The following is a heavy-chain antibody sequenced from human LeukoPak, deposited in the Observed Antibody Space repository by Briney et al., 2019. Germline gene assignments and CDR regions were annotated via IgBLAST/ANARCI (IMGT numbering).Heavy chain of an antibody. V-gene: IGHV4-61*02. CDR2: IYTSGST. CDR3: ARRLGSSWYYRYAFDI. CDR1: GGSISSGSYY. J-gene: IGHJ3*02. D-gene: IGHD6-13*01. Sequence: PSETLSLTCTVSGGSISSGSYYWSWIRQPAGKGLEWIGRIYTSGSTNYNPSLKSRVTISVDTSKNQFSLKLSSVTAADTAVYYCARRLGSSWYYRYAFDIWGQGTMVTVSS.